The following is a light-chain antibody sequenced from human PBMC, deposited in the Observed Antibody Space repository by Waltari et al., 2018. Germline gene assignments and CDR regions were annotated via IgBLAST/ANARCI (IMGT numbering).Light chain of an antibody. CDR1: QSISNW. V-gene: IGKV1-5*03. Sequence: TCRASQSISNWLAWDQQKPGKAPKLLIDKASILQRGVPSTFSGSGSETEFTLTISSLQPDDFATYYCQHYNSRFFTFGQGTKLEVK. CDR2: KAS. CDR3: QHYNSRFFT. J-gene: IGKJ2*01.